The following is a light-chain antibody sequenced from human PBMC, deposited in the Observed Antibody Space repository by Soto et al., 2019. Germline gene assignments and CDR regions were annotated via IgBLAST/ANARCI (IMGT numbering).Light chain of an antibody. V-gene: IGKV1-5*03. CDR1: QSISSW. CDR2: RAS. CDR3: QQYDSSVYT. Sequence: DIQMTQSPSTLSASVGDRVTITCRASQSISSWLAWYQQKPGKAPKLLIYRASRLGNGVPSRFSGSGSETEFTLTISSLQPDDFATYYCQQYDSSVYTFGQGTKLEIK. J-gene: IGKJ2*01.